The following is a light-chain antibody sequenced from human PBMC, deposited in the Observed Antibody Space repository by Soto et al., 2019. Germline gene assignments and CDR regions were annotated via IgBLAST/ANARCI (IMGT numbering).Light chain of an antibody. CDR2: AAS. J-gene: IGKJ3*01. Sequence: EIVLTQSPGTLSLSPGAGATLSCRASQTVTVNSFACYQQTPGQTPRLLIYAASPRATGIPDRFNGSGSGTDFVLTISRLEHEDFAMYHCQQYGDSPFTFGPGTKVDI. CDR3: QQYGDSPFT. CDR1: QTVTVNS. V-gene: IGKV3-20*01.